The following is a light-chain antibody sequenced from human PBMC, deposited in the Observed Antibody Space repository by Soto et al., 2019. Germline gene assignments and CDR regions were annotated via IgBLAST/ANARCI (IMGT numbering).Light chain of an antibody. CDR2: HAS. J-gene: IGKJ4*01. Sequence: DIQMTQSPSSLSASVGDRVTMTCHASQNIIKDVSWYQQKPGKAPKLLIYHASNLETGGPSRFSGSGSGTDFTLTISSLQPEDIATYYCQQYDTFPLTFGGGTRVEIK. CDR1: QNIIKD. V-gene: IGKV1-33*01. CDR3: QQYDTFPLT.